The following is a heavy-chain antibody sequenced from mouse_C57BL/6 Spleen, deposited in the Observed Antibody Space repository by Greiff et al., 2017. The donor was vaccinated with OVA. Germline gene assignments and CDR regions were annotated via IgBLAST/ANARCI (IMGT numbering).Heavy chain of an antibody. J-gene: IGHJ4*01. CDR3: ARHAIYYGSSYAMDY. Sequence: EVKLVESGGGLVQPGGSLKLSCAASGFTFSDYYMYWVRQTPEKRLEWVAYISNGGGSSYYPDTVKGRFTISRDNAKNTLYLQMSRLKSEDTAMYYCARHAIYYGSSYAMDYWGQGTSVTVSS. CDR1: GFTFSDYY. D-gene: IGHD1-1*01. V-gene: IGHV5-12*01. CDR2: ISNGGGSS.